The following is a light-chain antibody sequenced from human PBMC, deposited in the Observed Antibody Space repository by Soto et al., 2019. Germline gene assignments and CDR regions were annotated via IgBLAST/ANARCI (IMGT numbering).Light chain of an antibody. CDR3: QSYDNNNHWV. CDR2: EDN. CDR1: SGGIANNY. J-gene: IGLJ3*02. V-gene: IGLV6-57*01. Sequence: NFMLTQPHSVSESPGKTVTMSCTRSSGGIANNYVQWYQQRPGSSPTTVIYEDNQRPSGVPDRFSGSIDSSSHSASLTISGLKTEDEADYYCQSYDNNNHWVFGGGTKLTVL.